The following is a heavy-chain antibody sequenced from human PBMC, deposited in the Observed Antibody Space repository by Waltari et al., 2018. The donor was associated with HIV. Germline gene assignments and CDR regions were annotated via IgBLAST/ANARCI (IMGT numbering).Heavy chain of an antibody. Sequence: QVQLVLSGTEVKKPGASVKVSCQASGYTFSAYDMHWVRQAPGQGLEWMGWINPNSGGTRYAEKFQGRVTMTRDTSISTAYMELSRLRFDDTAVYYCARVFRGTVNYFDSRLGHWGQGTLVTVSS. J-gene: IGHJ5*02. D-gene: IGHD3-22*01. V-gene: IGHV1-2*02. CDR3: ARVFRGTVNYFDSRLGH. CDR2: INPNSGGT. CDR1: GYTFSAYD.